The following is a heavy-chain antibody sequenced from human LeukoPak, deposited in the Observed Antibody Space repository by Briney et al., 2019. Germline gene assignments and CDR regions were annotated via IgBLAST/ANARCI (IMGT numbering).Heavy chain of an antibody. CDR3: AKPTGYSYGYPFDY. V-gene: IGHV3-23*01. CDR2: ISNSGNET. D-gene: IGHD5-18*01. CDR1: GFTFSIYA. Sequence: PGGSLRLSCAASGFTFSIYAMSWVRQVPGKGLQWVSTISNSGNETDYADSVKGRFTISRDNSKNTLYLQMNSLRAEDTAVYYCAKPTGYSYGYPFDYWGQGTLVTVSS. J-gene: IGHJ4*02.